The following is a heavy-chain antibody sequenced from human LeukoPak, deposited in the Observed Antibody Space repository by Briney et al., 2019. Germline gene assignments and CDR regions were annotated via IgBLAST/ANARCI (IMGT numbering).Heavy chain of an antibody. CDR1: GGSISSYY. J-gene: IGHJ5*02. CDR3: ARQGRITMVRGVPGHNWFDP. D-gene: IGHD3-10*01. CDR2: IYYSGST. V-gene: IGHV4-59*01. Sequence: SETLSLTCTVSGGSISSYYWSWIRQPPGKGLEWIGYIYYSGSTNYNPSLKSRVTISVDTSKNQFSLKLSSVTAADTAVYYCARQGRITMVRGVPGHNWFDPWGQGTLVTVSS.